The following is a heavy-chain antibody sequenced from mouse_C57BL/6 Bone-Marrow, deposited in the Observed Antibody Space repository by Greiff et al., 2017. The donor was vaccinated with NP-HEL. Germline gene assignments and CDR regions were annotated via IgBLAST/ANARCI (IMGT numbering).Heavy chain of an antibody. J-gene: IGHJ4*01. CDR1: GYTFTDYD. V-gene: IGHV1-15*01. Sequence: VQLQQSGAELVRPGASVTLSCKASGYTFTDYDMHWVKQTPVHGLEWIGAIDPATGGTAYNQQFKGKAILTADNSSSPAYMELRSLTSEDSAVYYCTRDYSNPYYYAMDYWGQGTSVTVSS. D-gene: IGHD2-5*01. CDR3: TRDYSNPYYYAMDY. CDR2: IDPATGGT.